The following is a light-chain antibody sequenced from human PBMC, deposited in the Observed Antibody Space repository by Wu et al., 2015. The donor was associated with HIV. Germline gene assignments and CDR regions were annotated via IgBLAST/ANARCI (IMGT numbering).Light chain of an antibody. J-gene: IGKJ4*01. V-gene: IGKV1-NL1*01. CDR2: ATS. CDR1: QSISSY. CDR3: QQYYSTPLT. Sequence: DIQMTQSPSSLSASVGDRVTITCRASQSISSYLNWYQQKPGKAPKLLLYATSRLESGVPSRFSGSGSVTDYTLTISSLQPEDFATYYCQQYYSTPLTFGGGTKVEIK.